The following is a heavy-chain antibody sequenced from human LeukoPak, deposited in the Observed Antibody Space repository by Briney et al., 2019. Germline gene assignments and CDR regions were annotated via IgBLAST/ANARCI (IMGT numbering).Heavy chain of an antibody. Sequence: ASVKVSCKASGYTFTSYGISWVRQAPGQGLEWMGWISAYNGNTNCAQKLQGRVTMTTDTSTSTAYMELRSLRSDDTAVYYCARVHFIRAAAQDLDYWGQGTLVTVSS. CDR1: GYTFTSYG. J-gene: IGHJ4*02. V-gene: IGHV1-18*01. CDR2: ISAYNGNT. D-gene: IGHD6-13*01. CDR3: ARVHFIRAAAQDLDY.